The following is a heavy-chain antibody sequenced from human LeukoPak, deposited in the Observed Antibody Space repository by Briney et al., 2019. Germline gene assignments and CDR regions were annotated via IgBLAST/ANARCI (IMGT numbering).Heavy chain of an antibody. V-gene: IGHV3-66*01. Sequence: PGGSLRLSCAASGFTFSSYAMSWVRQAPGKGLEWVSVLYSGGSTYYAESVKGRFTISRDNSKNTLYLQMNSLRAEDMAMYYCAIGGIAADSGAFDIWGQGTMVTVSS. J-gene: IGHJ3*02. CDR1: GFTFSSYA. CDR2: LYSGGST. D-gene: IGHD6-13*01. CDR3: AIGGIAADSGAFDI.